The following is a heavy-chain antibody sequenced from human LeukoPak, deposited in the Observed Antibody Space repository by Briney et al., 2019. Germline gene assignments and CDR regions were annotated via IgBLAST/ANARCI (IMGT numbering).Heavy chain of an antibody. CDR1: GFTFSSYG. J-gene: IGHJ6*03. D-gene: IGHD3-16*02. CDR2: ISGSGDRT. V-gene: IGHV3-23*01. CDR3: AKVAGRAFGAVIASRARYYMDV. Sequence: AGGSLRLSCAASGFTFSSYGMSWVRQAPGKGLEWVSGISGSGDRTYYADSVKGRFTISRDNSKNTLYLQMNSLRAEDTAVYYCAKVAGRAFGAVIASRARYYMDVWGKGTTVTVSS.